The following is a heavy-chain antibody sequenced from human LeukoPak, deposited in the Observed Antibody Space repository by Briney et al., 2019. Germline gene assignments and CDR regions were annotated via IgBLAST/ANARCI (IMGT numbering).Heavy chain of an antibody. V-gene: IGHV3-49*04. CDR2: IRSKAYGGTT. J-gene: IGHJ1*01. CDR1: GFTSGDYA. D-gene: IGHD3-22*01. Sequence: PGRSLRLSCTASGFTSGDYAMSWVRQAPGKGLEWVGFIRSKAYGGTTEYAASVKGRFTISRDDSKSIAYLQMNSLKTEDTAVYYCTRLVVVITGVYFQHWGQGTLVTVSS. CDR3: TRLVVVITGVYFQH.